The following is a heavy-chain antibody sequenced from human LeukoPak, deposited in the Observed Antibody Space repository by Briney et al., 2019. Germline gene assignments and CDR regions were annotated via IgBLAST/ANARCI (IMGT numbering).Heavy chain of an antibody. Sequence: GGSLRLSCAASGFTFSIYGMHWVRQAPGKGLEWVAVISYDGSNKYYADSVKGRFTTSRDNSKNTLYLQMNSLRAEDTAVYYCAKEQDYDFWSGSKMDYYGMDVWGQGTTVTVSS. D-gene: IGHD3-3*01. CDR3: AKEQDYDFWSGSKMDYYGMDV. CDR2: ISYDGSNK. CDR1: GFTFSIYG. V-gene: IGHV3-30*18. J-gene: IGHJ6*02.